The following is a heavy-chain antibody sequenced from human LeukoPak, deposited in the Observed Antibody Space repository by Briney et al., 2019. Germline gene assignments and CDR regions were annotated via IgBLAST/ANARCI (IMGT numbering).Heavy chain of an antibody. CDR2: MTTISTLM. V-gene: IGHV3-21*01. J-gene: IGHJ6*03. Sequence: GGSLRLSCAASGFTFNTYAMNWVRQAPGKGLEWVSSMTTISTLMHYAASVKGRFTVSRDNAKNSLYLQMNSLRAEDTAVYYCTRARVVTVPGTADYYFYMDVWGRGTTVTVSS. D-gene: IGHD6-19*01. CDR1: GFTFNTYA. CDR3: TRARVVTVPGTADYYFYMDV.